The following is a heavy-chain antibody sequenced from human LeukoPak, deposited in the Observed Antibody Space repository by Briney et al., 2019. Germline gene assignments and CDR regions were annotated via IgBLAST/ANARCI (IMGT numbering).Heavy chain of an antibody. Sequence: GGSLRLSCTASGFTFGDYAMSWVRQAPGKGLEWVGFIRSKAYGGTTEYAASVKGRFTISRDDSKGIAYLQMNSLKTEDTAVYYCTRVPYSSGWYDYFDYWGQGTLVTVSS. V-gene: IGHV3-49*04. CDR2: IRSKAYGGTT. D-gene: IGHD6-19*01. CDR1: GFTFGDYA. CDR3: TRVPYSSGWYDYFDY. J-gene: IGHJ4*02.